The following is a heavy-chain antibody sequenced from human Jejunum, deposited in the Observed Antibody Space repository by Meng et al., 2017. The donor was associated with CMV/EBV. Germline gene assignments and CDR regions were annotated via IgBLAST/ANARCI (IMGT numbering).Heavy chain of an antibody. D-gene: IGHD1-1*01. CDR2: VYYPANT. V-gene: IGHV4-39*07. CDR1: GDAISSKTCY. CDR3: AKTSTYGSSPTVY. J-gene: IGHJ4*02. Sequence: GDAISSKTCYWGWVRQPPGKGLEWIGNVYYPANTYYNRSLQSRATISVDTSKNQFSLKLRSVTAADTAMYFCAKTSTYGSSPTVYWGQGTLVTVSS.